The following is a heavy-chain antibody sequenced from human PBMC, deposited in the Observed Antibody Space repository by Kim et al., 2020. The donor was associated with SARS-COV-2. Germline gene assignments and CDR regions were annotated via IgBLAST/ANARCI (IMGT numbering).Heavy chain of an antibody. V-gene: IGHV1-3*01. J-gene: IGHJ4*02. CDR3: VRSSGTGYFDY. CDR1: GYTFMNYA. Sequence: ASVKVSCKAGGYTFMNYAISWVRQAPGQRLEWMGWIDDGNHNTKYSQNFQARVTITRDTSTSTAYMELSTLRSEDTAVYYCVRSSGTGYFDYWGPGTLVIVSS. CDR2: IDDGNHNT. D-gene: IGHD6-19*01.